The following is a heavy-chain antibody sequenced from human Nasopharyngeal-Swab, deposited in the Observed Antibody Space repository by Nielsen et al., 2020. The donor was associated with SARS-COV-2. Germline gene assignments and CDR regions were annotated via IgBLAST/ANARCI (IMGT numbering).Heavy chain of an antibody. CDR3: AKLIAVTGFDY. D-gene: IGHD6-19*01. V-gene: IGHV3-30*18. CDR2: ISYDGTNNK. Sequence: VRQAPGKGLEWVAVISYDGTNNKYYGDSVKGRFTISRDNSKNTLYLQMNSLRAEDTAVYYCAKLIAVTGFDYWGQGTLVTVSS. J-gene: IGHJ4*02.